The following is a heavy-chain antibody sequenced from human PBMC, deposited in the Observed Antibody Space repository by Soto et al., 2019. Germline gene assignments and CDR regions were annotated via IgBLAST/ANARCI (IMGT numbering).Heavy chain of an antibody. D-gene: IGHD3-10*01. CDR3: AREARVVISGMDV. CDR2: ISHSGST. CDR1: GGSISDDY. V-gene: IGHV4-59*01. Sequence: SETLSLTCTVSGGSISDDYWSWIRQPPGKGLEWIGHISHSGSTNYNPSLKSRVTISVDTSKRQFSLKLSSVTAADTAVYYCAREARVVISGMDVWGQGTTVTVSS. J-gene: IGHJ6*02.